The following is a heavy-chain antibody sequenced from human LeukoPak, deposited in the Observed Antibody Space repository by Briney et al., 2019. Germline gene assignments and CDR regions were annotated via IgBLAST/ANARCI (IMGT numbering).Heavy chain of an antibody. CDR2: LWSDGVNK. CDR3: ARGLGGGYNRVDY. V-gene: IGHV3-33*08. J-gene: IGHJ4*02. CDR1: GFTFRSHA. Sequence: PGRSLRLSCAASGFTFRSHAMHWVRQAPGKGLEWVAVLWSDGVNKYYADSVKGRFTISRDSSKNTLSLQMNSLRVEDTAIYYCARGLGGGYNRVDYWGQGTLVTVSS. D-gene: IGHD3-16*01.